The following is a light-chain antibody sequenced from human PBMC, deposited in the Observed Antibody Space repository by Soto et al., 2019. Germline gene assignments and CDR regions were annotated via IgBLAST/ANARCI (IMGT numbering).Light chain of an antibody. CDR1: QSVSSH. V-gene: IGKV3-15*01. Sequence: EIEMTQSPATLSVSPGERATLSCRASQSVSSHLAWYQQKPDQAPRLLIYGASTRATGIPVRFSGSGSGTEFTRTISSLQSEDSAVYYCQQYDKWLYTFGQGTKVEIK. J-gene: IGKJ2*01. CDR2: GAS. CDR3: QQYDKWLYT.